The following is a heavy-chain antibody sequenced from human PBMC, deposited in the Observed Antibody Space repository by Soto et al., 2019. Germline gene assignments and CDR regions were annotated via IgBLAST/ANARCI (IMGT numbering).Heavy chain of an antibody. CDR1: GYTFTSYG. J-gene: IGHJ6*02. D-gene: IGHD4-17*01. V-gene: IGHV1-18*01. CDR2: ISAYNGNT. CDR3: ARARPTVYYYYGMDV. Sequence: QVQLVQSGAEVKKPGASVKVSCKASGYTFTSYGISWVRQAPGQGLEWMGWISAYNGNTNYAQKLQGRVTMTTDTSTSTAYMELRSLRSADTAVYYCARARPTVYYYYGMDVWGQGTTVTVSS.